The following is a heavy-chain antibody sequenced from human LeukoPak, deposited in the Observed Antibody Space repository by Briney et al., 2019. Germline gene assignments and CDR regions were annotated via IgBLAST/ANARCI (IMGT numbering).Heavy chain of an antibody. Sequence: GGSLRLSCAASGLTVSNNYMSWVRQAPGKGLEWVSVIYSGGSTHYADSVKGRSTISRDSSKNMLYLQMNSLRAEDTAVYYCARASWYLSFDYWGQGTLVTVPS. CDR2: IYSGGST. V-gene: IGHV3-66*01. CDR3: ARASWYLSFDY. CDR1: GLTVSNNY. D-gene: IGHD6-13*01. J-gene: IGHJ4*02.